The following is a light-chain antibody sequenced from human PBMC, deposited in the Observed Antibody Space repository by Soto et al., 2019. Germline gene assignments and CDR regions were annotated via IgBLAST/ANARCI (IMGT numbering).Light chain of an antibody. CDR2: DVT. CDR3: GSYSSSSTLYV. Sequence: QSALTQPASVSGSPGQSITISCTGTSSDVGGYNYVSWYQHHPGNAPKLIIYDVTNRPSGVSTRFSGAKSANTASLTISGLQAEDEADYYCGSYSSSSTLYVFGPGTKLTVL. J-gene: IGLJ1*01. V-gene: IGLV2-14*03. CDR1: SSDVGGYNY.